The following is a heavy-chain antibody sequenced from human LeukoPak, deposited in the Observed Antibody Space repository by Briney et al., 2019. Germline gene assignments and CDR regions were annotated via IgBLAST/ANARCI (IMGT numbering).Heavy chain of an antibody. Sequence: PGGSLRLSCAASGFAPSDYAINWVRQAPGKGLEWVSSISSGATYIYYADSLRGRFTLSRDSAMDSVSLQMDSLRAEDTAVYYCTRGRRFCGGDCHSWFDSWGQGTLVTVSS. CDR1: GFAPSDYA. CDR2: ISSGATYI. CDR3: TRGRRFCGGDCHSWFDS. V-gene: IGHV3-21*01. J-gene: IGHJ5*01. D-gene: IGHD2-21*02.